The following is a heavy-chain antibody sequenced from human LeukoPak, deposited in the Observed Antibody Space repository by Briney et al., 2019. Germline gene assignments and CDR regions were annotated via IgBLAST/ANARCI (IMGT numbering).Heavy chain of an antibody. CDR3: ARDIEYYMDV. Sequence: PSETLSLTCTVSGYSISSGYYWGWIRPPPGKGLEWIGSIYHSGSTNYNPSLKSRVTISVDTSKDQFSLKLSSVTAADTAVYYCARDIEYYMDVWGKGTTVTVSS. CDR2: IYHSGST. CDR1: GYSISSGYY. V-gene: IGHV4-38-2*02. D-gene: IGHD1-26*01. J-gene: IGHJ6*03.